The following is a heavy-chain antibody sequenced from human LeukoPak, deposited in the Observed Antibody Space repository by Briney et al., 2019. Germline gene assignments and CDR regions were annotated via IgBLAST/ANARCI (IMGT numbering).Heavy chain of an antibody. CDR2: ISSSSSYI. CDR1: GFTFSSYS. CDR3: ARDRPTGASRLFVVQ. D-gene: IGHD3-3*01. V-gene: IGHV3-21*01. J-gene: IGHJ4*02. Sequence: GRSLRLSCAASGFTFSSYSMNWVRQPPGKGLEWVSSISSSSSYIYYADSVRGRFTISRDNAKNSLSLLMNSLRAEDTAVYYCARDRPTGASRLFVVQWGQGTLVTVSS.